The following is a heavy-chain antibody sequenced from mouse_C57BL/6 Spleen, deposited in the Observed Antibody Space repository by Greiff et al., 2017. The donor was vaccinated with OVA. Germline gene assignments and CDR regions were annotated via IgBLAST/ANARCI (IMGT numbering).Heavy chain of an antibody. CDR1: GYAFSSSW. J-gene: IGHJ1*03. D-gene: IGHD1-1*02. CDR2: IYPGDGDT. Sequence: VQLQQSGPELVKPGASVKISCKASGYAFSSSWMNWVKQRPGKGLEWIGRIYPGDGDTNYNGKFKGKATLTADKSSGTAYMQLSSLTSEDSAVYFCGGGNYWYFDVWGTGTTVTVSS. CDR3: GGGNYWYFDV. V-gene: IGHV1-82*01.